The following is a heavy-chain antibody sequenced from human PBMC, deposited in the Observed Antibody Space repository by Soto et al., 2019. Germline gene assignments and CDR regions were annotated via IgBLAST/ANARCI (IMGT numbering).Heavy chain of an antibody. V-gene: IGHV1-3*01. CDR1: GYTFTSYA. CDR3: ARDRKQAAAGTPIKYNWFDP. J-gene: IGHJ5*02. D-gene: IGHD6-13*01. CDR2: INAGNGNT. Sequence: GASVKVSCKASGYTFTSYAMHWVRQAPGQRLEWMGWINAGNGNTKYSQKFQGRVTITRDTSASTAYMELSSLRSEDTAVYYCARDRKQAAAGTPIKYNWFDPWGQGTLVTVSS.